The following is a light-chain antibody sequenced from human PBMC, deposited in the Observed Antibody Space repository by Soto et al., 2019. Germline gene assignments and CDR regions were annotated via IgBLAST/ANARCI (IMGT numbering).Light chain of an antibody. V-gene: IGLV1-36*01. CDR2: YDD. Sequence: QSALTQPASVSGSPGQSITISCTGTSSNVGSYKLVSWYQQLPGKAPKLLIYYDDLLPSGVSDRFSGSKSGTSASLAISGLQSEDEADYYCAAWDDSLNGWVFGGGTKLTVL. CDR1: SSNVGSYKL. J-gene: IGLJ3*02. CDR3: AAWDDSLNGWV.